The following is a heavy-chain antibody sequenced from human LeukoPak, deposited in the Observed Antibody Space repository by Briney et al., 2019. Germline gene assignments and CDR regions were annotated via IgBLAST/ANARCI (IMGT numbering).Heavy chain of an antibody. CDR3: ARGGSSRFDQ. Sequence: GSLRLSCAASGFTFTTYWMSWVRQAPGKGLEWVAKISPDGSEKYYVDSVKGRFTISRDNAKNSLDLQMSSLRADDTAVYYCARGGSSRFDQWGQGTLVTVSS. CDR1: GFTFTTYW. D-gene: IGHD6-13*01. CDR2: ISPDGSEK. V-gene: IGHV3-7*04. J-gene: IGHJ4*02.